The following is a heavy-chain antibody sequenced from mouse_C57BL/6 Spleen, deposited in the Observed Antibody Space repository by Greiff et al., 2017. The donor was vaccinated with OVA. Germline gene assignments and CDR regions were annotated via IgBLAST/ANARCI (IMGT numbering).Heavy chain of an antibody. CDR2: ISYDGSN. V-gene: IGHV3-6*01. CDR3: AKGRTAQATWGYYAMDY. CDR1: GYSITSGYY. J-gene: IGHJ4*01. D-gene: IGHD3-2*02. Sequence: VQLQQSGPGLVKPSQSLSLTCSVTGYSITSGYYWNWIRQFPGNKLEWMGYISYDGSNNYNPSLKNRISITRDTSKNQFFLKLNSVTTEDTATYYCAKGRTAQATWGYYAMDYWGQGTSVTVSS.